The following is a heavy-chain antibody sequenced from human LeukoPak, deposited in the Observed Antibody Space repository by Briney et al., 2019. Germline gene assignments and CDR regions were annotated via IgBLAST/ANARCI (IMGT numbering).Heavy chain of an antibody. J-gene: IGHJ4*02. CDR2: IYYSGST. CDR1: GGSISSGGYY. D-gene: IGHD2-2*02. Sequence: PSETLSLTCTVSGGSISSGGYYWSWIRQHPGKGLEWIGYIYYSGSTYYNPSLKSRVTISVDTSKNQFSLKLSSVTAADTAVYYCARAVVVPAAIPDYYFDYWGQGTLVTVSS. V-gene: IGHV4-31*03. CDR3: ARAVVVPAAIPDYYFDY.